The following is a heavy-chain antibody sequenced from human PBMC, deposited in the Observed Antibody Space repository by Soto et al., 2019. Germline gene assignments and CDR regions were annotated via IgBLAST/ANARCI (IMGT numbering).Heavy chain of an antibody. CDR1: GDKFTNYW. Sequence: PAETLKISCKDPGDKFTNYWIAWVRQMPGKGLEWMGIIHVETSDIRYTPSFKGQVTVSADKSIRTAYLQWSSLKASDTAMYYCALVVDGLFYSDYWGRGTPVTVSS. CDR3: ALVVDGLFYSDY. CDR2: IHVETSDI. D-gene: IGHD3-22*01. J-gene: IGHJ4*02. V-gene: IGHV5-51*01.